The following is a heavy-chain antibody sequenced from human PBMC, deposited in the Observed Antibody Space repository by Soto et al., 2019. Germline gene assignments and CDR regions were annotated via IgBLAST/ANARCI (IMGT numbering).Heavy chain of an antibody. Sequence: QVQLVESGGGVVQPGTSLRLSCVGSGFIFRSYVIHWVRQAPGKGLEWVALTSYDGSNTYYDDSVKGRFTISRDNSRNTVDLQMDSLRLADTALYYCARWGTTGGLAVWGEGPLVSVSS. V-gene: IGHV3-30*19. CDR1: GFIFRSYV. CDR2: TSYDGSNT. J-gene: IGHJ4*02. CDR3: ARWGTTGGLAV. D-gene: IGHD3-16*01.